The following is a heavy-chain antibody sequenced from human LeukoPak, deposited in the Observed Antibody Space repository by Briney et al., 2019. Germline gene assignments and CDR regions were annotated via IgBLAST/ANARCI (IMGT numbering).Heavy chain of an antibody. Sequence: KSSETLSLTCTVSGGSISSYYWSWIRQPPGKGLEWIGYIYYSGSTNYNPSLKSRVTISVDRSKNQYSLKLSSVTAADTAVYYCARTGSGYDDPSNWFDPWGQGTLVTVSS. J-gene: IGHJ5*02. CDR1: GGSISSYY. V-gene: IGHV4-59*12. CDR3: ARTGSGYDDPSNWFDP. D-gene: IGHD3-22*01. CDR2: IYYSGST.